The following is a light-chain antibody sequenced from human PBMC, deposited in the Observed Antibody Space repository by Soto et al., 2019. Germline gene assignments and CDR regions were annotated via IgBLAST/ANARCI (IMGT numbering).Light chain of an antibody. V-gene: IGKV1-5*01. CDR2: DAS. CDR3: QQYTTYPYT. CDR1: QSVTNW. J-gene: IGKJ2*01. Sequence: DIQMTQSPSTLSASVGDRVTITCRASQSVTNWLAWYQQKPGKAPNLLIYDASRLQSGIPSRFSGSGSGTEFTLTISSLQPDDFATYYCQQYTTYPYTFAQGTKLEIK.